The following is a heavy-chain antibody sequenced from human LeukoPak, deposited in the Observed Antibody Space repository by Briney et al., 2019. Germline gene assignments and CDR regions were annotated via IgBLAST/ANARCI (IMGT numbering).Heavy chain of an antibody. D-gene: IGHD3-22*01. V-gene: IGHV1-2*02. Sequence: ASVKVSCKASGYTFTGYYMHWVRQAPGQGLEWMGWINPNSGGTNYAQEFQGRVTMTRDTSISTAYMELSRLRSDDTAVYYCARGLITMIVVVENWFDPWGQGTLVTVSS. CDR2: INPNSGGT. CDR1: GYTFTGYY. CDR3: ARGLITMIVVVENWFDP. J-gene: IGHJ5*02.